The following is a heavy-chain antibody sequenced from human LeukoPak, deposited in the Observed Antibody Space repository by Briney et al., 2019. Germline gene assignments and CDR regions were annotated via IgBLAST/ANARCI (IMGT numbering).Heavy chain of an antibody. Sequence: GGSLRLSCAASGFAFSSYGMHWVRQAPGKGLEWVAVISYDGSNKYYADSVKGRFTISRDNSKNTLYLQMNSLRAEDTAVYYCAKSRDYYFDYWGQGTLVTVSS. J-gene: IGHJ4*02. CDR1: GFAFSSYG. V-gene: IGHV3-30*18. CDR3: AKSRDYYFDY. CDR2: ISYDGSNK.